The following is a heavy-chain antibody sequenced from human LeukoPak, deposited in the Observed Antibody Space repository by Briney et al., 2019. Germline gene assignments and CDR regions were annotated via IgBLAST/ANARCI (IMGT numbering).Heavy chain of an antibody. D-gene: IGHD6-13*01. CDR3: ARDSGRYSSSWYNYGMDV. CDR2: IYYSGST. V-gene: IGHV4-31*03. J-gene: IGHJ6*02. CDR1: GGSISSGGYY. Sequence: PSQTLSLTCTVSGGSISSGGYYWSWIRQHPGKGREWIGYIYYSGSTYYNPSLKIRVTISVDTSKNQFSLKLSSVTAADTAVYYCARDSGRYSSSWYNYGMDVWGQGTTVTVSS.